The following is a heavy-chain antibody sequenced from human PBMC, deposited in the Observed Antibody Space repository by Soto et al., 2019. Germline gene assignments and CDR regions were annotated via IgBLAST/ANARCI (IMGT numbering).Heavy chain of an antibody. J-gene: IGHJ6*02. CDR3: ARVDTYDYYYSMDV. CDR1: GLAVTSNY. D-gene: IGHD5-18*01. Sequence: EVQLVETGGGLIQPGGSLSLSCAASGLAVTSNYMSWVRQAPGKGLEWVSIVYSSGTTYYADSVKGRFTFSRDKSKNTIYLQMRNMRAEDTAVSYCARVDTYDYYYSMDVWGQGTTVTVSS. CDR2: VYSSGTT. V-gene: IGHV3-53*02.